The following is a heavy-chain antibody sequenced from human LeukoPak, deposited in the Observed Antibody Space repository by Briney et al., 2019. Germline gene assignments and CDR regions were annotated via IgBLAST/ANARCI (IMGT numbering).Heavy chain of an antibody. CDR2: IYHSGST. J-gene: IGHJ4*02. D-gene: IGHD3-9*01. V-gene: IGHV4-4*02. CDR1: GGSISSSNW. CDR3: ARETVLRYIDY. Sequence: KASGTLSLTCAVSGGSISSSNWWSWVRQPPGKGLEWIGEIYHSGSTNYNPSLKSRVTISVDTSKNQFSLKLSSVTAADTAVYYCARETVLRYIDYWGQGTLVTVSS.